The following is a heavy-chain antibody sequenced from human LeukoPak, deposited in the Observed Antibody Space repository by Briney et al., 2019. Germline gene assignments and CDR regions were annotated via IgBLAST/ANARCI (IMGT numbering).Heavy chain of an antibody. CDR3: AREEYCGSTSCPKGAFDI. D-gene: IGHD2-2*01. CDR1: GGSISSYY. CDR2: IYYSGST. J-gene: IGHJ3*02. Sequence: SKTLSLTCTVSGGSISSYYWSWIRQPPGKGLEWIGYIYYSGSTNYNPSLKSRVTISVDTSKNQFSLKLSSVTAADTAVYYCAREEYCGSTSCPKGAFDIWGQGTMVTVSS. V-gene: IGHV4-59*01.